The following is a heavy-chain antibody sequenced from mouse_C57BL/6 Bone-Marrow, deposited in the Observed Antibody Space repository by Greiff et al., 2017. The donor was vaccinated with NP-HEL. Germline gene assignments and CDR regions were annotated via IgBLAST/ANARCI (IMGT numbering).Heavy chain of an antibody. CDR1: GYTFTDYY. D-gene: IGHD2-12*01. CDR3: ARESYYSLYYAMDY. J-gene: IGHJ4*01. Sequence: VHVKQSGPVLVKPGASVKMSCKASGYTFTDYYMNWVKQSHGKSLEWIGVINPYNGGTSYNQKFKGKATLTVDKSSSTAYMELNSLTSEDSAVYYCARESYYSLYYAMDYWGQGTSVTVSS. V-gene: IGHV1-19*01. CDR2: INPYNGGT.